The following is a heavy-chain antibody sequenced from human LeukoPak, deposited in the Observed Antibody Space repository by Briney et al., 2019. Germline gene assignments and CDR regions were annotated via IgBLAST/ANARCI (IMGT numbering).Heavy chain of an antibody. CDR1: GGSFSGYY. J-gene: IGHJ4*02. CDR3: ARGWRD. Sequence: KPSETLSLTCAVYGGSFSGYYWSWIRQPPGKGLEWIGEINHSGSTYYNPSLKSRVTISVDTSKNQFSLKLSSVTAADTAVYYCARGWRDWGQGTLVTVSS. V-gene: IGHV4-34*01. CDR2: INHSGST. D-gene: IGHD1-1*01.